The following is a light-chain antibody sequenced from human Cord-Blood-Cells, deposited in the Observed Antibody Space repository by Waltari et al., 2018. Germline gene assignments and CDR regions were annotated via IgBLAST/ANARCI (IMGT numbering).Light chain of an antibody. V-gene: IGLV2-23*01. CDR2: EGS. J-gene: IGLJ1*01. Sequence: QSALTQPRSVSGSPGQSVTISRTGTSSDVGGYNYVSWYQQHPGKAPKLMIYEGSKRPSGVSNRFSGSKSGNTASLTISGLQDEDEDDYYCCSYAGSSRVFGTGTKVTVL. CDR1: SSDVGGYNY. CDR3: CSYAGSSRV.